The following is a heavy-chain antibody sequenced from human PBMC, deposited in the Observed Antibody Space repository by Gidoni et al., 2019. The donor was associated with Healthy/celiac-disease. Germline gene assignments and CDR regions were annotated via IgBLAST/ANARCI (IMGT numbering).Heavy chain of an antibody. CDR2: INHSGST. J-gene: IGHJ1*01. Sequence: QVQLQQWGAGLLKPSETLSLTCAVYGWSFSGYYWSWIRQPPGKGLEWIGEINHSGSTNYNPSLKSRVTISVDTSKNQFSLKLSSVTAADTAVYYCARGGASIAARPNYFQHWGQGTLVTVSS. CDR3: ARGGASIAARPNYFQH. CDR1: GWSFSGYY. D-gene: IGHD6-6*01. V-gene: IGHV4-34*01.